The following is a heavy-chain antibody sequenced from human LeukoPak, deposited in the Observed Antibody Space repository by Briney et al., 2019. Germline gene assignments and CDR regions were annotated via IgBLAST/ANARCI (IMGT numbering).Heavy chain of an antibody. V-gene: IGHV3-33*01. J-gene: IGHJ4*02. D-gene: IGHD3-3*01. CDR1: GFTFSSYG. Sequence: GGSLRLSCAASGFTFSSYGMHWVRQAPGKGLEWVAVIWYDGSNKYYADSVKGRFTTSRDNSKNTLYLQMNSLRAEDTAVYYCARGDYDFWSAPDYWGQGTLVTVSS. CDR3: ARGDYDFWSAPDY. CDR2: IWYDGSNK.